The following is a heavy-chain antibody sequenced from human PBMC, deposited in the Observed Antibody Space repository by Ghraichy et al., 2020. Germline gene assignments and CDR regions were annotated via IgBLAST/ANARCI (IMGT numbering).Heavy chain of an antibody. V-gene: IGHV3-7*01. CDR3: AREPSSWSSLEFADAFDI. CDR1: EFTIDLFW. J-gene: IGHJ3*02. CDR2: IKPDGSDK. Sequence: GESLNISCSASEFTIDLFWMSWIRQSPGKGLEWVASIKPDGSDKYYVDSVKGRFTISRDNAKNSLFLQMSSLRAEDTALYYCAREPSSWSSLEFADAFDIWGQGTIVTLSS. D-gene: IGHD2-15*01.